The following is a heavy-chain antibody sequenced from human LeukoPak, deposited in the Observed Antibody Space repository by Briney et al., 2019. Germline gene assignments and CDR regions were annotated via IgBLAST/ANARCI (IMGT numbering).Heavy chain of an antibody. CDR3: ARGRHTRWPGSYFDY. V-gene: IGHV3-30*04. D-gene: IGHD5-24*01. CDR2: ISYDGSNK. CDR1: GFTFSSYA. Sequence: PGRSLRLSCAASGFTFSSYAMHWVRQAPGKGLEWVAVISYDGSNKYYADSVKGRFTISRDNSKNTLYLQMNSLRAEDTAVYYCARGRHTRWPGSYFDYWGQGTLVTVSS. J-gene: IGHJ4*02.